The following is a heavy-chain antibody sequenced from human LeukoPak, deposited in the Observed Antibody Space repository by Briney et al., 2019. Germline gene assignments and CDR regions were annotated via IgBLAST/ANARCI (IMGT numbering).Heavy chain of an antibody. Sequence: SGGSLRLSCTASGFTFSSYPMYWVRQAPGKGLEWVSAISGDGKSTYYAESMKGRFTLYRNNSKDTLYLQMNSLGAEDTAVYYCAKSRRYSSSWYVDSWGQGTLVTVSS. CDR2: ISGDGKST. D-gene: IGHD6-13*01. J-gene: IGHJ4*02. CDR3: AKSRRYSSSWYVDS. V-gene: IGHV3-23*01. CDR1: GFTFSSYP.